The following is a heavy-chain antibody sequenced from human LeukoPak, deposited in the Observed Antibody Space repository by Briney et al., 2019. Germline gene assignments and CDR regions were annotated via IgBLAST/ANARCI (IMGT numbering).Heavy chain of an antibody. D-gene: IGHD5-12*01. J-gene: IGHJ4*02. CDR2: IYYSGST. CDR1: GVSISSSSYY. CDR3: ARDRYRGGYGFDY. V-gene: IGHV4-39*07. Sequence: SETLSLTCTVSGVSISSSSYYWGWIRQPPGKGLEWIGSIYYSGSTYYNPSLKSRVTISVDTSKNQFSLKLSSVTAADTAVYYCARDRYRGGYGFDYWGQGTLVTVSS.